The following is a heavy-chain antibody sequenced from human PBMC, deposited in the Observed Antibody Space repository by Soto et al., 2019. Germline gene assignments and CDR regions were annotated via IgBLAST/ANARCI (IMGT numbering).Heavy chain of an antibody. CDR1: GFTFISYY. V-gene: IGHV3-7*03. CDR3: GRLARGAAGGTF. D-gene: IGHD6-13*01. Sequence: QARASLRLSCVASGFTFISYYMMRARQVPGRGLEWLAKIKQDGSEKSYVDSVRGRFTISRDNAKESVYLQMDSLRADDTAVYFCGRLARGAAGGTFWGQGTLVTVSS. CDR2: IKQDGSEK. J-gene: IGHJ4*02.